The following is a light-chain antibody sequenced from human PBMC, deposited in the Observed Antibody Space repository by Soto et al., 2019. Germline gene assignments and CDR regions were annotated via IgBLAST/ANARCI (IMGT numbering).Light chain of an antibody. Sequence: QSALTQPASVSGSPGQSITISCTGTSSDVGGYNYVSWYQQHPGKAPKLMIYEVSNRPSGVSNRFSGSKSGNTASLTISGLQAEDEADYFCSSYTSSSTPHYVFGTGTKVTVL. V-gene: IGLV2-14*01. J-gene: IGLJ1*01. CDR2: EVS. CDR3: SSYTSSSTPHYV. CDR1: SSDVGGYNY.